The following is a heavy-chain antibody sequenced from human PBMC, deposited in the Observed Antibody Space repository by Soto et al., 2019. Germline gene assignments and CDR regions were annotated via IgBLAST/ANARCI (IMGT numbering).Heavy chain of an antibody. CDR3: AKDHLTPYYFDY. CDR2: ISYDGSNK. J-gene: IGHJ4*02. Sequence: QVQLVESGGGVVQPGRSLRLSCAASGFTFSSYGMHWVRQAPGKGLEWVAVISYDGSNKHYADSVKGRFTISRDNSKNTLYLQMNSLRAEDTAVYYCAKDHLTPYYFDYWGQGTLVTVSS. CDR1: GFTFSSYG. V-gene: IGHV3-30*18. D-gene: IGHD7-27*01.